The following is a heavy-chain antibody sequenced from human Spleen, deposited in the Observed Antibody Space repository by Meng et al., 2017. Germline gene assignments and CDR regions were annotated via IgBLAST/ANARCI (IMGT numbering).Heavy chain of an antibody. CDR3: ARGPTTMAHDFDY. CDR1: GGSFSDYY. V-gene: IGHV4-34*02. J-gene: IGHJ4*02. D-gene: IGHD4-11*01. Sequence: VDVPRGGAGLLKSSETLSLTCVVSGGSFSDYYWRWIRQPPGKGLEWIGEINHSGSTNYNPSLGSRATISVDTSQNNLSLKLSSVTAADSAVYYCARGPTTMAHDFDYWGQGTLVTVSS. CDR2: INHSGST.